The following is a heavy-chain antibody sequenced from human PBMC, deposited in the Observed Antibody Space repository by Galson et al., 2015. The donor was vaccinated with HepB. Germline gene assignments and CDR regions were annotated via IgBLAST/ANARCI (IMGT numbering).Heavy chain of an antibody. J-gene: IGHJ4*02. D-gene: IGHD1-1*01. Sequence: QSGAEVKKPGESLRISCKGSGYSFTSYWISWVRQMPGKGLEWMGRIDPSDSYTNYSPSFQGHVTISADKSISTAYLQWSSLKASDTAMYYCAGLDRLGPTTGTTPGEQDFDYWGQGTLVTVSS. CDR1: GYSFTSYW. CDR2: IDPSDSYT. V-gene: IGHV5-10-1*01. CDR3: AGLDRLGPTTGTTPGEQDFDY.